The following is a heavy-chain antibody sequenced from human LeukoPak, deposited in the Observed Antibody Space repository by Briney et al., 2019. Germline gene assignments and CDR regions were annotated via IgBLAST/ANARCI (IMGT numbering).Heavy chain of an antibody. Sequence: GGSLRLSCAASGFTFSNYAMTWVRQAPGKGLEWVSVISPDGGYTAYADSVKGRFTISRDSSKNTVYLQMNSLRAEDTAIYYCAKGLGERGTIPNDYFDYWGQGTLVTVSS. J-gene: IGHJ4*02. V-gene: IGHV3-23*01. D-gene: IGHD1-7*01. CDR2: ISPDGGYT. CDR1: GFTFSNYA. CDR3: AKGLGERGTIPNDYFDY.